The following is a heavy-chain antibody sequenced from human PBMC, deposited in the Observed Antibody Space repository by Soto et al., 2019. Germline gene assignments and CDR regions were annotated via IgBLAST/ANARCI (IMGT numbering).Heavy chain of an antibody. CDR1: GGSISSSNW. CDR3: AREVSGSYYNPLDYYGMDV. D-gene: IGHD1-26*01. CDR2: IYHSGST. V-gene: IGHV4-4*02. J-gene: IGHJ6*02. Sequence: PSETLSLTCAVSGGSISSSNWWSWVRQPPGKGLEWIGEIYHSGSTNYNPSLKSRVTISVDKSENQFSLKLSSVTAADTAVYYCAREVSGSYYNPLDYYGMDVWGQGTTVTVSS.